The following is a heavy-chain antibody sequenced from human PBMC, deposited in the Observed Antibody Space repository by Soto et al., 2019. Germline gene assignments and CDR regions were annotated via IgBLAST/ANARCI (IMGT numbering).Heavy chain of an antibody. CDR1: GYTFTGYY. Sequence: ASVKVSCKASGYTFTGYYMHWVRQAPGQGLEWMGWINPNSGGTNYAQKFQGWVTMTRDTSISTAYMELSRLRSDDTAVYYCARARRDYYYYGMDAWGQGTTVTVSS. J-gene: IGHJ6*02. CDR3: ARARRDYYYYGMDA. V-gene: IGHV1-2*04. CDR2: INPNSGGT. D-gene: IGHD1-1*01.